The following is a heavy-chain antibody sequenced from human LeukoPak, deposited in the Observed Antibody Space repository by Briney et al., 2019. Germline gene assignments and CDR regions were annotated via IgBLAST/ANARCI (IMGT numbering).Heavy chain of an antibody. CDR2: ISSGGDTT. V-gene: IGHV3-23*01. CDR1: GFTFSSYA. D-gene: IGHD1-26*01. J-gene: IGHJ4*02. CDR3: VTQTYSGSNKYYFDY. Sequence: AGGSLRLSCATSGFTFSSYAMTWVRQAPGKGLEWVSSISSGGDTTYYADSVKGRFTVSRDNSKNMLYLQMKSLRVEDTAVYYCVTQTYSGSNKYYFDYLGQGTLVTVSS.